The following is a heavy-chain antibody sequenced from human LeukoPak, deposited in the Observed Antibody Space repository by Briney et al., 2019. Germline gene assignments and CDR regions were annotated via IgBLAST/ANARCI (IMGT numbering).Heavy chain of an antibody. CDR2: INPNNGDT. D-gene: IGHD3-3*01. CDR3: ARGAYYNFWSGFYYSPHFDY. Sequence: GASVKVSCKASGYTFSSGYYLHWVRQAPGQGLEWMGWINPNNGDTNYAQKFQGRVTMTRDTSISTAYMELSRLRSDDAAMYFCARGAYYNFWSGFYYSPHFDYWGQGTLVTVSS. V-gene: IGHV1-2*02. J-gene: IGHJ4*02. CDR1: GYTFSSGYY.